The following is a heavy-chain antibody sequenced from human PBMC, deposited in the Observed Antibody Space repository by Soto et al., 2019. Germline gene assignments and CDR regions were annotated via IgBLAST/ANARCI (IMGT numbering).Heavy chain of an antibody. CDR2: IYHSGST. D-gene: IGHD6-19*01. Sequence: PSETLSLTCAVSGYSISTGFNWGWIRQPPGKGLEWIGSIYHSGSTYYNLSLKSRVTISADTSKNQISLKLISVTAADTALYYCARDWGTGCYHFDSWGQGTLVTVSS. CDR1: GYSISTGFN. CDR3: ARDWGTGCYHFDS. J-gene: IGHJ4*02. V-gene: IGHV4-38-2*02.